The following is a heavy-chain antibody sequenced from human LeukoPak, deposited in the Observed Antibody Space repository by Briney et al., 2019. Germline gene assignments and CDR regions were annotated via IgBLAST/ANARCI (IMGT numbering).Heavy chain of an antibody. CDR3: ARLGIVAGTRMGFDY. J-gene: IGHJ4*02. Sequence: SETLSLTWTVSGGSISSYYWSWIRQPPGKGLEWIGYIYYSGSTNSNPSLKSRVTISVDTSKNQFSLKLSSVTAADTAVYYCARLGIVAGTRMGFDYWGQGTLVTVSS. CDR1: GGSISSYY. CDR2: IYYSGST. D-gene: IGHD6-19*01. V-gene: IGHV4-59*08.